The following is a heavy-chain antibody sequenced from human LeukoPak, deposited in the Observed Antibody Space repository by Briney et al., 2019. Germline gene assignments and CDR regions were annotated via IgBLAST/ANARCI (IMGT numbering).Heavy chain of an antibody. CDR1: GFTFTSSA. CDR2: IAVGSGNT. V-gene: IGHV1-58*02. CDR3: AADREVRGVMDY. J-gene: IGHJ4*02. D-gene: IGHD3-10*01. Sequence: SVKVSCKASGFTFTSSAMQWVRQARGQRLEWIGWIAVGSGNTNYAQKFQERVTITRDMSTSTAYMELSSLRSEDTAVYYCAADREVRGVMDYWGQGTLVAVSS.